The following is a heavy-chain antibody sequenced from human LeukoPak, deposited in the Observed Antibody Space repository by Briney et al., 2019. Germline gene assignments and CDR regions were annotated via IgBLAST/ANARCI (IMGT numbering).Heavy chain of an antibody. J-gene: IGHJ4*02. CDR2: IYYSGST. CDR3: ARTARFLGEFDS. D-gene: IGHD3-10*01. CDR1: GGSITSYY. Sequence: SETLSLTCTVSGGSITSYYWSWIRQPPGKGLEWIGYIYYSGSTNYNPSLKSRVTISVATSKNQFSLKLNSVTAADTAVYYCARTARFLGEFDSWGQGTLVTVSS. V-gene: IGHV4-59*01.